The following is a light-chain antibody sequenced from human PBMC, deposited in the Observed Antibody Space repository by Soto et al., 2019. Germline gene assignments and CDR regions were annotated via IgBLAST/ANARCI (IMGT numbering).Light chain of an antibody. J-gene: IGKJ1*01. CDR2: GAS. CDR3: QQCNNWPRT. Sequence: EIVMTQSPATLSVYPGERATLSCRASQSISSKLAWYQQKPGQAPRLLIYGASSRATGIPARFSGSGSGTEFTLTISSLQSEDFAVYYCQQCNNWPRTFGQGTKVEIK. CDR1: QSISSK. V-gene: IGKV3-15*01.